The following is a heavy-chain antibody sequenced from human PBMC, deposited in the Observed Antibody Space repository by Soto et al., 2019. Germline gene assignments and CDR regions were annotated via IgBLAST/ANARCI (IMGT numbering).Heavy chain of an antibody. D-gene: IGHD3-3*01. V-gene: IGHV3-23*01. J-gene: IGHJ4*02. CDR2: ISGSGGTT. CDR1: GFTFGSHT. CDR3: AKTPYDFWSSGQYLFDH. Sequence: PGGALRLSCTDSGFTFGSHTMSWVRQAPGKGLECVSGISGSGGTTFYADSVKGRFTISRDNSKKTLYLQMNSLRAEDTAVYYCAKTPYDFWSSGQYLFDHWPQGTLVPVS.